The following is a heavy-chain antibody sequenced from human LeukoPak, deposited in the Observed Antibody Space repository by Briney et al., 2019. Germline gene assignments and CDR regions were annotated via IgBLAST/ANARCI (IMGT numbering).Heavy chain of an antibody. CDR2: IYYSGST. CDR3: ARVSRHYYGSGSYAEFDY. V-gene: IGHV4-59*01. CDR1: GGSISSYY. D-gene: IGHD3-10*01. Sequence: SETLSLTCTVSGGSISSYYWSWIRQPPGEGLEWIGYIYYSGSTNYNPSLKSRVTISVDTSKNQFSLKLSSVTAADTAVYYCARVSRHYYGSGSYAEFDYWGQGTLVTVSS. J-gene: IGHJ4*02.